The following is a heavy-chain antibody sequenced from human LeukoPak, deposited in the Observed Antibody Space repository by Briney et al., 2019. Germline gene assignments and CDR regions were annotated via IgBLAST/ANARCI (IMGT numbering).Heavy chain of an antibody. CDR1: GFTFTSSA. CDR2: IVVGSGNI. V-gene: IGHV1-58*02. Sequence: EASVKVSCKASGFTFTSSAMQWVRQARGQRLEWIGWIVVGSGNINYAQTFQERVTITRDMSTSTAYMELSSLRSEDTAVYYCAKGYSSGWSEGFLDYWGQGTLVTVSS. CDR3: AKGYSSGWSEGFLDY. J-gene: IGHJ4*02. D-gene: IGHD6-19*01.